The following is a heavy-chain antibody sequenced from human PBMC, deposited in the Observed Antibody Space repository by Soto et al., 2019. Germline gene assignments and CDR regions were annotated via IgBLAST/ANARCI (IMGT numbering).Heavy chain of an antibody. J-gene: IGHJ4*02. Sequence: QVQLVESGGGVVQPGRSLRLSCAASGFTFSHYAMHWVRQAPGKGLERVALMAYDGSNEYYADSVKGRFTSARDNSKNTLYLQMNSLKAEDTGVYYCAKDGSHNFDYWGQGTLVTVSS. CDR2: MAYDGSNE. CDR3: AKDGSHNFDY. CDR1: GFTFSHYA. V-gene: IGHV3-30*18. D-gene: IGHD1-26*01.